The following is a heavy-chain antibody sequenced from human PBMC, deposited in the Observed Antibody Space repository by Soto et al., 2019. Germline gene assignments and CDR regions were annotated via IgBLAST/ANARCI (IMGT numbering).Heavy chain of an antibody. CDR2: IIPILGIA. V-gene: IGHV1-69*08. J-gene: IGHJ6*02. CDR3: ARDLGGIAAAALYYYGMDV. D-gene: IGHD6-13*01. CDR1: GGTFSSYT. Sequence: QVQLVQSGAEVKKPGSSVKVSCKASGGTFSSYTISWVRQAPGQGLEWMGRIIPILGIANYAQKFQGRVTITADKSTSTAYMERSSLRSEDTAVYYCARDLGGIAAAALYYYGMDVWGQGTTVTVSS.